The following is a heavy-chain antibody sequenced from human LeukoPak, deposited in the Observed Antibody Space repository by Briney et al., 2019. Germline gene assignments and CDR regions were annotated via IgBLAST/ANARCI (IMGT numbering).Heavy chain of an antibody. V-gene: IGHV4-4*07. CDR2: IYTSGTT. Sequence: SETLSLTCTVSGGSISSYYWSWIRQPAGKGLEWIGRIYTSGTTHYNPSLKSRVTISVDTSKNQFSLKLSSVTAADTAVYYCARGNYYYMDVWGKGTTVTISS. J-gene: IGHJ6*03. CDR1: GGSISSYY. CDR3: ARGNYYYMDV.